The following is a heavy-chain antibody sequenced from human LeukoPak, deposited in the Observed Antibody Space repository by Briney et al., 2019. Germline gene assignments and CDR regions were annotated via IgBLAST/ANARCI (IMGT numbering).Heavy chain of an antibody. CDR2: ISAYNGNT. CDR1: GYTFTSYG. V-gene: IGHV1-18*01. J-gene: IGHJ5*02. Sequence: ASVKVSCKASGYTFTSYGISWVRQAPGQGLEWMGWISAYNGNTNYAQKLQGRVTMTTDTSTSTAYMELRSLRSDDTAVYYCARAKRGYSYGYGWFDPWGQRTLVTVSS. CDR3: ARAKRGYSYGYGWFDP. D-gene: IGHD5-18*01.